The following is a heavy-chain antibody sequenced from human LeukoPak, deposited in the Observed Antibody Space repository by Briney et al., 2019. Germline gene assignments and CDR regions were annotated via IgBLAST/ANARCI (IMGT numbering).Heavy chain of an antibody. CDR2: ISSSGSTI. CDR3: ASTHLAVAGHEAFDI. Sequence: GGSLRLSCAASGFTFSDYYMSWIRQAPGKGLEWVSYISSSGSTIYYADSVKGRFTNSRDNAKNSLYLQMNSLRAEDTAVYYCASTHLAVAGHEAFDIWGQGTMVTVSS. J-gene: IGHJ3*02. V-gene: IGHV3-11*01. CDR1: GFTFSDYY. D-gene: IGHD6-19*01.